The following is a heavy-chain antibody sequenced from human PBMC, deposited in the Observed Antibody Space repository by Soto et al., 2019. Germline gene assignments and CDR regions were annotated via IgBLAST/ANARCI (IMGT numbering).Heavy chain of an antibody. J-gene: IGHJ3*02. CDR2: IYYSGST. CDR1: GGSFSGNY. V-gene: IGHV4-34*01. Sequence: PSETLSLTCAVYGGSFSGNYWSWIRQPPGKGLEWIGSIYYSGSTYYDPSLKSRVTISVDTSKNQFSLKLSSVTAADTAVYYCASYLGYCSSTSCAFDIWGQGTMVTVSS. D-gene: IGHD2-2*01. CDR3: ASYLGYCSSTSCAFDI.